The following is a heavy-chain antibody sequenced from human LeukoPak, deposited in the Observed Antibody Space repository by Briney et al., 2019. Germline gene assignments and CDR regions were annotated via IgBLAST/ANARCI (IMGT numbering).Heavy chain of an antibody. J-gene: IGHJ3*02. CDR2: IYYSGST. V-gene: IGHV4-61*08. CDR3: ARAFCGGDCYSNVYAFDI. Sequence: PSETLSLTCTVSGGSVDTIDYYWSWIRQPPGKGLEWIGYIYYSGSTNYNPSLKSQVTISVDTSKNQFSLKLSSVTAADTAMYYCARAFCGGDCYSNVYAFDIWGQGTMVTVSS. CDR1: GGSVDTIDYY. D-gene: IGHD2-21*02.